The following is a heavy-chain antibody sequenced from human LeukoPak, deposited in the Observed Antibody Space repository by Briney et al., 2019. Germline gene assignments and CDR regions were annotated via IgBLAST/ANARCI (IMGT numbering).Heavy chain of an antibody. CDR1: GVTLSNYA. Sequence: GGSLRLSCVASGVTLSNYAMSWARQAPGKGLEWVSGISSSGSGGNTYYADSVKGRFTISRDSSRNTLSLHMNTLRAEDTAVYYCAKAISLIAAAGPQGGYWGQGTLVTVSS. D-gene: IGHD6-13*01. J-gene: IGHJ4*02. V-gene: IGHV3-23*01. CDR2: ISSSGSGGNT. CDR3: AKAISLIAAAGPQGGY.